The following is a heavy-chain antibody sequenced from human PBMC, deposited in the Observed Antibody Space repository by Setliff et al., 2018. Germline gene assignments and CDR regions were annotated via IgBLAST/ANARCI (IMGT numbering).Heavy chain of an antibody. J-gene: IGHJ5*02. CDR2: IIPVFGTA. Sequence: SVKVSCKASGGTFRTDGFNWVRQAPGQGLEWMGRIIPVFGTAKYVQKFQGRVTISADTSTNTAYLDLRSLRSDDTAVYYCERLVRYCTATACQRTSGDDLWGQGTLVTVSS. CDR3: ERLVRYCTATACQRTSGDDL. D-gene: IGHD2-8*01. CDR1: GGTFRTDG. V-gene: IGHV1-69*06.